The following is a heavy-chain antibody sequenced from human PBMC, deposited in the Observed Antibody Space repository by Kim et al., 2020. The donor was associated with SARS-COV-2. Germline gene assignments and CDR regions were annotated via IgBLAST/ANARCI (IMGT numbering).Heavy chain of an antibody. Sequence: GGSLRLSCAASGFTFSDYYMSWIRQAPGKGLEWVSYISSSGSTIYYADSVKGRFTISRDNAKNSLYLQMNSLRAEDTAVYYCARSIVVVTAPSGDFDIRGQGTMVTVSS. CDR1: GFTFSDYY. CDR3: ARSIVVVTAPSGDFDI. J-gene: IGHJ3*02. D-gene: IGHD2-21*02. V-gene: IGHV3-11*01. CDR2: ISSSGSTI.